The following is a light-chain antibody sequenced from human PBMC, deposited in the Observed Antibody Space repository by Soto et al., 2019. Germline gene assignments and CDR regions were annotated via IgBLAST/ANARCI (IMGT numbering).Light chain of an antibody. CDR2: DAS. CDR3: QQCNSFST. Sequence: DIQMTQSPSTLSASVGDRVTITCRASQSVSSWLAWYQQKPGKAPKLLIYDASTLESGVPSRFGGSGSGTEFTLTISSLQPDDFATYYCQQCNSFSTFGQGTKVDIK. CDR1: QSVSSW. V-gene: IGKV1-5*01. J-gene: IGKJ1*01.